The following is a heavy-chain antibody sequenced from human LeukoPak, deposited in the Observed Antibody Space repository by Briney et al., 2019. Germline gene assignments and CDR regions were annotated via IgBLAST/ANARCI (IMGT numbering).Heavy chain of an antibody. V-gene: IGHV3-23*01. CDR2: ISGSGGST. Sequence: GGSLRLSCAVSRFAFSNYGMSWVRQAPGKGLEWVSAISGSGGSTYYADSVKGRFTISRDNSMNTLYLQMNSLTAEDTALYYCAKSSYYDTSGSYREYYFDYWGQGALVTVSS. CDR3: AKSSYYDTSGSYREYYFDY. J-gene: IGHJ4*02. D-gene: IGHD3-22*01. CDR1: RFAFSNYG.